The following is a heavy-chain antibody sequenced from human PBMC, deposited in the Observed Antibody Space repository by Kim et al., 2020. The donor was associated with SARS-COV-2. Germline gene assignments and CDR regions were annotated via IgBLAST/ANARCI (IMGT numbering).Heavy chain of an antibody. CDR3: TNDDYYARVTFSQAFHI. V-gene: IGHV3-23*02. J-gene: IGHJ3*02. Sequence: VNGRFTISRDNSKNTLYLQMNSLKSEDTAVYYCTNDDYYARVTFSQAFHIWGRGTMVTVSS. D-gene: IGHD3-10*01.